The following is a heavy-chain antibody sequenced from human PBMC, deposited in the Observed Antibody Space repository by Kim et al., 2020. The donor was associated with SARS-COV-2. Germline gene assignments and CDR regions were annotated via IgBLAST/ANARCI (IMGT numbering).Heavy chain of an antibody. CDR1: GGSFSGYY. D-gene: IGHD2-8*01. Sequence: SETLSLTCAVYGGSFSGYYWSWIRQPPGKGLEWIGEINHSGSTNYNPSLKSRVTISVDTSKNQFSLKLSSVTAADTAVYYCARGGIVLMVYAQEDAFDIWGQGTMVTVSS. J-gene: IGHJ3*02. CDR2: INHSGST. V-gene: IGHV4-34*01. CDR3: ARGGIVLMVYAQEDAFDI.